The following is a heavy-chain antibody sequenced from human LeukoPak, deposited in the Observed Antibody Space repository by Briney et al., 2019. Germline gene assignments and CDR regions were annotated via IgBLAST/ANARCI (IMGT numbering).Heavy chain of an antibody. J-gene: IGHJ4*02. CDR2: ISSSSSTI. Sequence: GGSLRLSCAASGFTFSGYSMNWVRQAPGKGLEWVSYISSSSSTIYYADSVKGRFTISRDNAKNSLYLQMNSLRAEDTAVYYCARDSSSGWSGFDYWGQGTLVTVPS. V-gene: IGHV3-48*04. CDR3: ARDSSSGWSGFDY. CDR1: GFTFSGYS. D-gene: IGHD6-19*01.